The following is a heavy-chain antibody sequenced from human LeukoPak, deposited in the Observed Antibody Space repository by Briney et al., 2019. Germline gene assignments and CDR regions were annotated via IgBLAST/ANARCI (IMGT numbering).Heavy chain of an antibody. CDR2: MNPNSGNT. J-gene: IGHJ4*02. V-gene: IGHV1-8*01. CDR1: GYTFTSYD. Sequence: ASVKVSCKASGYTFTSYDINWVRQATGQGLEWMGWMNPNSGNTGYAQKFQGRVTMTRNTSISTAYMELSSLRSEDTAVYYCARGPAGYGDYVYDYWGQGTLVTVSS. CDR3: ARGPAGYGDYVYDY. D-gene: IGHD4-17*01.